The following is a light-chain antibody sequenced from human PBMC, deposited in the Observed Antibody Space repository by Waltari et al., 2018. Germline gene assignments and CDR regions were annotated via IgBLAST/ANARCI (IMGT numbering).Light chain of an antibody. J-gene: IGLJ3*02. Sequence: QSALTQPAYVSGSPGQSITISCTGTSSDVGGYNYVSCYQQHPGKAPKRMIYDVSNRPSGVSNRFSGSKSGNTASLTISGLQAEDEADYYCSSYTSSSTLWVFGGGTKLTVL. CDR3: SSYTSSSTLWV. CDR1: SSDVGGYNY. V-gene: IGLV2-14*01. CDR2: DVS.